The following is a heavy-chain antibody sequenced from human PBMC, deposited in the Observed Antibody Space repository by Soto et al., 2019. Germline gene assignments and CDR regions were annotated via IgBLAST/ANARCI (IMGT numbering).Heavy chain of an antibody. CDR3: AKDILDSSSPSGMDV. J-gene: IGHJ6*02. CDR2: ISWDGGST. Sequence: FGDPGGSLRLSCAASGFTFDDYAMHWVRQAPGKGLEWVSLISWDGGSTYYADSVKGRFTISRDNSKNSLYLQMNSLRAEDTALYYCAKDILDSSSPSGMDVWGQGTTVTVSS. CDR1: GFTFDDYA. D-gene: IGHD6-6*01. V-gene: IGHV3-43D*04.